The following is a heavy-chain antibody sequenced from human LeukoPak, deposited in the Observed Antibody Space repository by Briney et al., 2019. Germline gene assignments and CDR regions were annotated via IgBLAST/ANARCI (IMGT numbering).Heavy chain of an antibody. Sequence: PSETLSLTCTVSGGSMSSTSYYWGWIRQPPGKGLEWLGSIYYGGSTYYNPSLKSRVTISIDTSKNLFSLKLDSLTAADTAVYYCARSATVTTGYFDYWGRGTLVAVPP. CDR3: ARSATVTTGYFDY. J-gene: IGHJ4*02. CDR1: GGSMSSTSYY. V-gene: IGHV4-39*07. CDR2: IYYGGST. D-gene: IGHD4-17*01.